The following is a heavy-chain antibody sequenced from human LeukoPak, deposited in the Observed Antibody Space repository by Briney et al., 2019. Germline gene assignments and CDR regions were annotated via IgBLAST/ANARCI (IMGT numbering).Heavy chain of an antibody. CDR1: GYSISRGYY. D-gene: IGHD3-16*02. CDR2: FYHFGTT. V-gene: IGHV4-38-2*02. Sequence: SETLSLTCNVSGYSISRGYYWAWIRQPPGKGLEWIGSFYHFGTTYYNPSLKSRVTISVDTSKNQFSLKLSSVTAADTAVYYCARGPRSRNRDTYLRFFYYSYYYMDVWGKGTTVTVSS. CDR3: ARGPRSRNRDTYLRFFYYSYYYMDV. J-gene: IGHJ6*03.